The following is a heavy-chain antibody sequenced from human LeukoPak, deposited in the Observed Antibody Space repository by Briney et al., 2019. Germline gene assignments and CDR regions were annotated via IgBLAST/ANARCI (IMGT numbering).Heavy chain of an antibody. CDR2: INYSGST. Sequence: SETLSLTCAVYGGSFSGYYWSWIRQPPGKGLEWIGEINYSGSTNYNPSLESRVTISVDTSKNQFSLKLSSVTAADTAVYYCARDGAIVVPAAKTPRRGMDVWGQGTTVTVSS. CDR3: ARDGAIVVPAAKTPRRGMDV. J-gene: IGHJ6*02. V-gene: IGHV4-34*01. D-gene: IGHD2-2*01. CDR1: GGSFSGYY.